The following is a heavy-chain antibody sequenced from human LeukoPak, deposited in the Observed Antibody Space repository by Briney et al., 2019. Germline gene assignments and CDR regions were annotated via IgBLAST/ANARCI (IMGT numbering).Heavy chain of an antibody. CDR2: ISGSGGST. D-gene: IGHD3-22*01. V-gene: IGHV3-23*01. J-gene: IGHJ4*02. CDR3: AKGLITMIVVAPPGY. Sequence: GGSLRLSCVASGFTFSNYWMGWVRQAPGKGLEWVSAISGSGGSTYYADSVKGRFTISRDNSKNTLYLQMNSLRAEDTAVYYCAKGLITMIVVAPPGYWGQGTLVTVSS. CDR1: GFTFSNYW.